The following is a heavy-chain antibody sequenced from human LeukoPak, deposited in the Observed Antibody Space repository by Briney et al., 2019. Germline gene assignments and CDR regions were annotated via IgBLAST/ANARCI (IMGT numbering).Heavy chain of an antibody. J-gene: IGHJ4*02. CDR3: ARARGSGYYYGYYFDY. D-gene: IGHD3-22*01. V-gene: IGHV3-7*01. CDR1: GFAFSTYW. CDR2: IKQDGSDK. Sequence: GGSLRLSCAASGFAFSTYWMDWVRQAPGKGLEWVANIKQDGSDKYYVDSVKGRFTISRDNVKNSLYLQMNSLRAEDTAVYYCARARGSGYYYGYYFDYWGQGTLVTVSS.